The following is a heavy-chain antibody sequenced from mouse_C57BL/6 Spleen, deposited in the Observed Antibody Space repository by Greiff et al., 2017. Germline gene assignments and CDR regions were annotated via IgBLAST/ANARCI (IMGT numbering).Heavy chain of an antibody. Sequence: VQLQQPGAELVMPGASVKLSCKASGYTFTSYWMHWAKQRPGQGLEWIGEIDPSDSYTNYNQKFKGKSTLTVDKSSSTAYMQLSSLTSADSAVYYCARSGGQVRLRLHSWFAYWGQGTLVTVSA. CDR2: IDPSDSYT. J-gene: IGHJ3*01. V-gene: IGHV1-69*01. CDR3: ARSGGQVRLRLHSWFAY. D-gene: IGHD3-2*02. CDR1: GYTFTSYW.